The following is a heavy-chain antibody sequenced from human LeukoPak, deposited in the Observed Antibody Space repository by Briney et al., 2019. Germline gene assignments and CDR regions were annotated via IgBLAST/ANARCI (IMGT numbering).Heavy chain of an antibody. V-gene: IGHV3-7*01. Sequence: GGSLRLSCAASGFTFSSYWMNWVRQAPGKGLEWVANIKQDGSEKYYVDSVKGRLTISRDNAKNSLYLQMNSLRAEDTAVYYCARDSESSNFWTGYAHWGQGTLVTVSS. CDR1: GFTFSSYW. CDR3: ARDSESSNFWTGYAH. CDR2: IKQDGSEK. J-gene: IGHJ4*02. D-gene: IGHD3/OR15-3a*01.